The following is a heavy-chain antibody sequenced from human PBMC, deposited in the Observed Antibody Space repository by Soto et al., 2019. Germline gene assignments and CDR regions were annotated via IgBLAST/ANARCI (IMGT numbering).Heavy chain of an antibody. D-gene: IGHD3-10*01. V-gene: IGHV1-18*01. CDR1: GHTFTRYG. Sequence: QVQLVESAAEVKKPGASVKVSCKASGHTFTRYGVSWVRQAPGQGLEWMGWIDVYNGNTKYAQRLQGRVTMTTDTSKTTVYMELRSLTSDDTALYYCATENRDDAFEMWGHGTMVTVSS. CDR3: ATENRDDAFEM. J-gene: IGHJ3*02. CDR2: IDVYNGNT.